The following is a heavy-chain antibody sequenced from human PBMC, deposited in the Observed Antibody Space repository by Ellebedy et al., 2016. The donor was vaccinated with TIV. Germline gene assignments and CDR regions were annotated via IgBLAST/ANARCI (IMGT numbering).Heavy chain of an antibody. J-gene: IGHJ4*02. D-gene: IGHD4-23*01. CDR1: GFTFRNYA. CDR2: IGPNNDYT. CDR3: VRGAGWVTDY. Sequence: GESLKISCAASGFTFRNYAMAWVRQAPGKGLEWVSAIGPNNDYTFYIDSVGGRFTISRDNSKNSLYLQMNSLRGEDTAMYYCVRGAGWVTDYWGQGTLVTVSS. V-gene: IGHV3-23*01.